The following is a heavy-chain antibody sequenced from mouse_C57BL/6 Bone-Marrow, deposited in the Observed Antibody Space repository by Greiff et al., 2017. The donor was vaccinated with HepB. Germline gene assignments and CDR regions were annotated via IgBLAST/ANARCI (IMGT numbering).Heavy chain of an antibody. CDR2: INYDGSST. D-gene: IGHD4-1*01. CDR1: GFTFSDYY. V-gene: IGHV5-16*01. Sequence: EVQLVESEGGLVQPGSSMKLSCTASGFTFSDYYMAWVRQVPEKGLEWVANINYDGSSTYYLDSLKSRFIISRDNAKNILYLQMSSLKSEDTATYYCARDTGTDAMDYWGQGTSVTVSS. CDR3: ARDTGTDAMDY. J-gene: IGHJ4*01.